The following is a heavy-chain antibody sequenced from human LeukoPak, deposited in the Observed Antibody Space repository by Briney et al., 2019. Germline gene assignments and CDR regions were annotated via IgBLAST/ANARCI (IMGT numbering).Heavy chain of an antibody. CDR3: AKRPSGSYRALDY. J-gene: IGHJ4*02. D-gene: IGHD1-26*01. V-gene: IGHV3-23*01. Sequence: GGSLRLSCAASGFTFSSYAMSWVRQAPGKGLEWVSGISGGATVTYYADSVKGRFTISRDNSRNAVYLQMSSLRAEATAVYYCAKRPSGSYRALDYWGQGTLVTVSS. CDR2: ISGGATVT. CDR1: GFTFSSYA.